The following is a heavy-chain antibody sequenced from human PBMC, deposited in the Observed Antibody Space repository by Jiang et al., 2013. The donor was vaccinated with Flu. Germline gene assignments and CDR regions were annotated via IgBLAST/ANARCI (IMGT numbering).Heavy chain of an antibody. V-gene: IGHV3-7*03. J-gene: IGHJ6*01. Sequence: QLVESGGGLVQPGGSLGLSCGAFGFNFGDYWMTWVRQAPGKGLEWVATIKQDGSEVHYVGSVEDRFTISRDNGNNSLHLQMSSLRVEDTAVYYCVRDQGSDSSNYYGLSVWGQGTTVTVSS. D-gene: IGHD3-22*01. CDR1: GFNFGDYW. CDR3: VRDQGSDSSNYYGLSV. CDR2: IKQDGSEV.